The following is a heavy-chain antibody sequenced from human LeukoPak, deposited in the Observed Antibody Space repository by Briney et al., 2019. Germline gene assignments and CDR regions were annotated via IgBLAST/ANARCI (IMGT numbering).Heavy chain of an antibody. D-gene: IGHD3-16*01. CDR2: IKEDGSEK. J-gene: IGHJ4*02. CDR3: VRGPLIQAAGLE. Sequence: PGGSLRLSCAASGFTFSTYWMVWIRQPPGEGLEWVAIIKEDGSEKYFVDSVKGRFTISRDNAKSSLYLQMNSLRAGDTAGYYCVRGPLIQAAGLEWGEGALVTVSS. V-gene: IGHV3-7*03. CDR1: GFTFSTYW.